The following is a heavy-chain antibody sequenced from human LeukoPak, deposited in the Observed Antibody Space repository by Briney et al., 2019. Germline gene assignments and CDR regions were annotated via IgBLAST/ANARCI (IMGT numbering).Heavy chain of an antibody. D-gene: IGHD2-15*01. J-gene: IGHJ4*02. CDR3: ARARYCSGGSCHSFGY. Sequence: GGSLRLSCAASGFTFSSYGMSWVRQAPGKGLEWVSAISGSGGSTYYADSVKGRFTISRDNSKNTLYLQMNSLRAEDTAVYYCARARYCSGGSCHSFGYWGQGTLVTVSS. CDR2: ISGSGGST. CDR1: GFTFSSYG. V-gene: IGHV3-23*01.